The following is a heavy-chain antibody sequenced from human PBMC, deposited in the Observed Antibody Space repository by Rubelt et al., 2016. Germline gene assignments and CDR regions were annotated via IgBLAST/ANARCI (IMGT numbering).Heavy chain of an antibody. CDR1: GFTFSSYS. CDR2: ISSSSSPI. V-gene: IGHV3-48*04. Sequence: EVQLVESGGGLVQPGGSLRLSCAASGFTFSSYSMNWVRQAPGQGLEWVSSISSSSSPIYYADSVKGRFTISRDNAKKARYLQMNSLRAEDTAVYDCASLGYYYYDSSDFPRSWGQGTLVTVSS. J-gene: IGHJ5*02. CDR3: ASLGYYYYDSSDFPRS. D-gene: IGHD3-22*01.